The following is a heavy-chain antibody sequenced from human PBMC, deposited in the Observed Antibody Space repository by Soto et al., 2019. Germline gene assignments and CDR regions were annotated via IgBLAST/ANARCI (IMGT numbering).Heavy chain of an antibody. J-gene: IGHJ4*02. D-gene: IGHD5-18*01. CDR3: ARGANGYYYFDY. CDR2: ITRDGSST. Sequence: EVQLVESGGGLVQPGGSLRLSCAGSGFSLSDYWMHWVRQAPGEGLVWLSRITRDGSSTNYADSVKGRFTISRDNAKNTLYLQVNSLRGEDTAVYYCARGANGYYYFDYWGQGTLVTVSS. CDR1: GFSLSDYW. V-gene: IGHV3-74*01.